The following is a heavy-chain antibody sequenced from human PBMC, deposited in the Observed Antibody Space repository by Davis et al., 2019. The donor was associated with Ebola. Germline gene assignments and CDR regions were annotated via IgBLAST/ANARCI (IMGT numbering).Heavy chain of an antibody. V-gene: IGHV1-2*02. CDR1: GYIFTAYY. D-gene: IGHD6-13*01. CDR2: INPNSGGT. Sequence: ASVKVSCKASGYIFTAYYIHWVRQAPGQGLEWMGWINPNSGGTNYAQKFQGRVTMTRDTSISTAYMELSRLRSDDTAVYYCAREYLGYSSNFDYWGQGTLVTVSS. CDR3: AREYLGYSSNFDY. J-gene: IGHJ4*02.